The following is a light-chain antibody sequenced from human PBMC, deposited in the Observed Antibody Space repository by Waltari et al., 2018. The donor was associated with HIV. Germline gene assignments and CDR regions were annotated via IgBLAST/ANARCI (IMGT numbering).Light chain of an antibody. J-gene: IGKJ1*01. CDR3: QQYNKWPT. V-gene: IGKV3-15*01. Sequence: EVVMTQSPATLSVSPGERATLSCRASQSVSSNLAWYQQKPGQAPRLLIYGASTRATGIPARFSGSGSETDFTLTISSLQSADFAVYYCQQYNKWPTFGQGTKVEIK. CDR2: GAS. CDR1: QSVSSN.